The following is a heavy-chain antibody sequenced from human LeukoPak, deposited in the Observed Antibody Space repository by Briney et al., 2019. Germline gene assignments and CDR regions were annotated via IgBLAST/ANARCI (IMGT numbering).Heavy chain of an antibody. V-gene: IGHV4-38-2*02. CDR1: GYSNRSGCY. CDR3: ASAHYEATGLGYYIKF. Sequence: PSETLSLTCNVSGYSNRSGCYWGWIRQSPGKGLEWIGTVYHTGTTYYSPSLKSRLAISLDTSTNRFSLKLTSVTATDTAVYYCASAHYEATGLGYYIKFWGQGTLVSVSS. J-gene: IGHJ4*02. D-gene: IGHD2-8*02. CDR2: VYHTGTT.